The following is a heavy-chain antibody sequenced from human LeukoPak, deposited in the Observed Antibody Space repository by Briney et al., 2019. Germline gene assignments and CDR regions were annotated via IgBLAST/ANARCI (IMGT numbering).Heavy chain of an antibody. CDR1: GFTFSSYA. V-gene: IGHV3-23*01. D-gene: IGHD5-18*01. CDR3: AKHMVPGYSYGHWDY. Sequence: PGGSLRLSCAASGFTFSSYAMSWVRQAPGKGLEWVSGISGSGGYTYYADSVKGRFTISRDNSKNTLYLQMNSLRADDTAVYYCAKHMVPGYSYGHWDYWGPGTLGTVSS. J-gene: IGHJ4*02. CDR2: ISGSGGYT.